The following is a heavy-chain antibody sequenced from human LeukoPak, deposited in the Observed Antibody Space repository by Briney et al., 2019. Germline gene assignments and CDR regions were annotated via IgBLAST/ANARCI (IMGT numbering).Heavy chain of an antibody. CDR3: AKGGEWQPDY. V-gene: IGHV3-30*18. CDR1: GFTFSSYG. CDR2: ISYDGSNK. Sequence: GGSLRLSCAASGFTFSSYGMHWVRQAPGKGLEWVAVISYDGSNKYYADSVKGRFTISRDNSKNTLYLQMSSLRAEDTAMYYCAKGGEWQPDYWGQGTLVTVSS. D-gene: IGHD1-26*01. J-gene: IGHJ4*02.